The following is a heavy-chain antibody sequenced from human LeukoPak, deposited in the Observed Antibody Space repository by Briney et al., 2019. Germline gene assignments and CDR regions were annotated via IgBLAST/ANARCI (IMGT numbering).Heavy chain of an antibody. CDR1: GFTFTDSW. D-gene: IGHD5/OR15-5a*01. Sequence: PGGSLRLSCAASGFTFTDSWMSWVRQAPGKGLEWVGRIKTKTHGGTTEYAAPVRGRFIISRDDSQQMLFLHMNSLKTEDTAVYYCTTSLYDLVSDKRFDPWGQGTLVTVSS. V-gene: IGHV3-15*01. CDR3: TTSLYDLVSDKRFDP. CDR2: IKTKTHGGTT. J-gene: IGHJ5*02.